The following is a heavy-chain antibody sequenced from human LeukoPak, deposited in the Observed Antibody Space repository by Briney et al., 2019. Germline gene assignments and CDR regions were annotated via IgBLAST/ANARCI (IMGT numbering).Heavy chain of an antibody. V-gene: IGHV3-48*03. Sequence: GGSLRLSCAASGFTFSSYEMNWVRQAPGKGLEWVSYISGSGSTIYSADSVKGRFTISRDNAKNSLYLQMNSLRAEDTAIYYCAGEVGYCSSTSCRDAFDIWGQGTMVTVSS. CDR3: AGEVGYCSSTSCRDAFDI. J-gene: IGHJ3*02. CDR1: GFTFSSYE. D-gene: IGHD2-2*01. CDR2: ISGSGSTI.